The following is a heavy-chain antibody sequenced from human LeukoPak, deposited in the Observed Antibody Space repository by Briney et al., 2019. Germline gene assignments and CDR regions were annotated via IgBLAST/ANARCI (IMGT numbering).Heavy chain of an antibody. V-gene: IGHV3-13*01. J-gene: IGHJ4*02. D-gene: IGHD5-12*01. CDR2: IGTAGDT. CDR1: GFTFSSYD. Sequence: PGGPLRLSCAASGFTFSSYDMHWVRQATGKGLEWVSAIGTAGDTYYPGSVKGRFTISRENAKNSLYLQMNSLRAGDTAVYYCARSSGYDASFDYWGQGTLVTVSS. CDR3: ARSSGYDASFDY.